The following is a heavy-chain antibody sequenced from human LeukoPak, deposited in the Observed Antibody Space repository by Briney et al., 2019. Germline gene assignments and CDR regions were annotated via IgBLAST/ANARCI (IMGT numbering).Heavy chain of an antibody. CDR2: IYSGGST. Sequence: GGSLRLSCAASGFTVSSNYMSWVRQAPGKGLEWVSVIYSGGSTYYADSVKGRFTISRDNSKNTLYLQMNSLRAEDTAIYYCARRAGEYSHPYDYWGQGTLVTVSS. J-gene: IGHJ4*02. CDR1: GFTVSSNY. D-gene: IGHD2-15*01. V-gene: IGHV3-66*04. CDR3: ARRAGEYSHPYDY.